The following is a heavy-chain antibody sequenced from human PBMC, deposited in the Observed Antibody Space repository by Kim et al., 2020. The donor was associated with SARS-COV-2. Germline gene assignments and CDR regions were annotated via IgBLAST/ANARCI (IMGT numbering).Heavy chain of an antibody. CDR2: IYYSGST. D-gene: IGHD3-10*01. V-gene: IGHV4-31*03. J-gene: IGHJ4*02. Sequence: SETLSLTCTVSGGSISSGGYYWSWIRQHPGKGLEWIGYIYYSGSTYYNPSLKSRVTISVDTSKNQFSLKLSSVTAADTAVYYCARGQMVRGVIITLPNFDYWGQGTLVTVSS. CDR1: GGSISSGGYY. CDR3: ARGQMVRGVIITLPNFDY.